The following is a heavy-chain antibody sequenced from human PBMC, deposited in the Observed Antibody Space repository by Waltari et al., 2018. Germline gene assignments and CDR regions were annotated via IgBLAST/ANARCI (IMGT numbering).Heavy chain of an antibody. CDR3: ARELDSSGYYDYYYYYGMDV. J-gene: IGHJ6*02. Sequence: QVQLVQSGAEVKKPGSSVKVSCKASGGTFSSYTISWVRQAPGQGLEWMGRIIPILGIANYAQKFQGRVTITADKSTSTAYMELSSLRSEDTAVYYCARELDSSGYYDYYYYYGMDVWGQGTTVTVSS. D-gene: IGHD3-22*01. CDR1: GGTFSSYT. CDR2: IIPILGIA. V-gene: IGHV1-69*08.